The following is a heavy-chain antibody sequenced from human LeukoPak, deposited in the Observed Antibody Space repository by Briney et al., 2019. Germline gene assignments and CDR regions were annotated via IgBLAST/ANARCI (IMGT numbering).Heavy chain of an antibody. V-gene: IGHV4-59*01. CDR3: ARGGSSSWYVGDY. J-gene: IGHJ4*02. CDR1: GGSISRDY. D-gene: IGHD6-13*01. CDR2: ISYSGST. Sequence: SETLSLTCTVSGGSISRDYWSWIRQPPGKGLEWIGYISYSGSTNYNPSLKSRVTISVDTSKNQFSLKLSSVTAADTAVYYCARGGSSSWYVGDYWGQGTLVTVSS.